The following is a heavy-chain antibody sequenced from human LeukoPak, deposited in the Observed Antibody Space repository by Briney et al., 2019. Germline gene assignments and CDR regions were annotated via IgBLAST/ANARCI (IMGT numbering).Heavy chain of an antibody. D-gene: IGHD3-22*01. CDR2: ISGSGGST. V-gene: IGHV3-23*01. Sequence: GGSLRLSCAASGFTFSSYAMSWVRQAPGKGLEWVSAISGSGGSTYYADSVKGRFTISRDNSKNTLYLQMNSLRAEDTAVYYCAKQQYYYDSSGYPAFDYWGQGTLVTVS. CDR1: GFTFSSYA. J-gene: IGHJ4*02. CDR3: AKQQYYYDSSGYPAFDY.